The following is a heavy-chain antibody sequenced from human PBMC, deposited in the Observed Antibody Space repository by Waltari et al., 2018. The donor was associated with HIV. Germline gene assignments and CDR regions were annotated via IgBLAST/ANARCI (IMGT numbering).Heavy chain of an antibody. CDR3: ARIFSNNLFEY. V-gene: IGHV4-59*01. D-gene: IGHD1-1*01. J-gene: IGHJ4*02. Sequence: QVPLQESGPGLLKPSETLSLTCSVSRGSISRYYWSWIRQPPGKELEWIGYISYSGTTNYNPSLKSRVTISLDTSKNQFSLKLSSVTAADTAVYYCARIFSNNLFEYWGQGTLVTVSS. CDR1: RGSISRYY. CDR2: ISYSGTT.